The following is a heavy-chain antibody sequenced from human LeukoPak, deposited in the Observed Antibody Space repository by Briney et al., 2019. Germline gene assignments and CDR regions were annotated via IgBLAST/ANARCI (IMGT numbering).Heavy chain of an antibody. CDR2: IYYSGST. D-gene: IGHD4-17*01. CDR1: GGSISSGGYY. CDR3: ARVLDYVRWFDP. J-gene: IGHJ5*02. V-gene: IGHV4-31*11. Sequence: SETLSLTCAVSGGSISSGGYYWSWIRQHPGKGLEWIGYIYYSGSTYYNPSLKSRVTISVDTSKNQFSLKLSSVTAADTAVYYCARVLDYVRWFDPWGQGTLVTVSS.